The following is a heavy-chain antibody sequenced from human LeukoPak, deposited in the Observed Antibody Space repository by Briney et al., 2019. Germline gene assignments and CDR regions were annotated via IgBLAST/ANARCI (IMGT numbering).Heavy chain of an antibody. V-gene: IGHV4-39*07. CDR2: IYYTGST. J-gene: IGHJ4*02. D-gene: IGHD2-8*01. Sequence: SETLSLTCTVSGGSISSDAYYWGWIRQPPGKGLEWIGTIYYTGSTYYNPSLKSRVTISLDTSKNQFSLKLSSVTAADTAVYYCARGYCTNAVCSLGPTQAWGQGTLVTVSS. CDR3: ARGYCTNAVCSLGPTQA. CDR1: GGSISSDAYY.